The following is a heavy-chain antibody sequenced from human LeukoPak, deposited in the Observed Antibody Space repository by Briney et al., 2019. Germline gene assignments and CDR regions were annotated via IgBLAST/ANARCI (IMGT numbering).Heavy chain of an antibody. D-gene: IGHD4/OR15-4a*01. CDR3: AKGRTNDYGEPYTFDI. J-gene: IGHJ3*02. Sequence: GGSLRLSCAASGFTFSSYGMHWVRQVPGKGLEWVAVIWYDGSNEYYADSVKGRFTISRDNSKNTLYLQMNSLRAEDTAVCHCAKGRTNDYGEPYTFDIWGQGTMVTVSS. CDR2: IWYDGSNE. CDR1: GFTFSSYG. V-gene: IGHV3-33*03.